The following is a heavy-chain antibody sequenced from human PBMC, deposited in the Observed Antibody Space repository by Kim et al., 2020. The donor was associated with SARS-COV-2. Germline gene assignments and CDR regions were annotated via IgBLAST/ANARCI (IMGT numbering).Heavy chain of an antibody. Sequence: GGSLRLSCAASGFTFSSYWMHWVRQAPGKGLVWVSRINSDGSSTSYADSVKGRFTISRDNAKNTLYLQMNSLRAEDTAVYYCARGGENYYDSSGYYNYIDYWGQGTLVTVSS. CDR2: INSDGSST. CDR1: GFTFSSYW. CDR3: ARGGENYYDSSGYYNYIDY. V-gene: IGHV3-74*01. J-gene: IGHJ4*02. D-gene: IGHD3-22*01.